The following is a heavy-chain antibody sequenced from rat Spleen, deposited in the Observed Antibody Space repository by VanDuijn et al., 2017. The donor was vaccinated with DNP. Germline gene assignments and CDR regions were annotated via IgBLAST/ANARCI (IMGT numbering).Heavy chain of an antibody. CDR3: ASHNSGYFDY. CDR1: GFTFTDYN. CDR2: VSYEGRNT. J-gene: IGHJ2*01. Sequence: EVQLVESGGGLVQPGRSLILSCAASGFTFTDYNMAWVRQSPEKGLEWVATVSYEGRNTYYGDFVKGRFTISRDNAKNSLYLQMNSLRSEDTATYFCASHNSGYFDYWGQGVMVTVSS. V-gene: IGHV5-22*01. D-gene: IGHD4-3*01.